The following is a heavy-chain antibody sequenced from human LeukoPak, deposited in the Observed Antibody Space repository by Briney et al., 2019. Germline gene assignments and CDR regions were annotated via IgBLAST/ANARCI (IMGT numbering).Heavy chain of an antibody. CDR2: ISSSSSYI. V-gene: IGHV3-21*01. CDR1: GFTFRSYE. J-gene: IGHJ4*02. CDR3: ARDVRAMAFDY. Sequence: PGGSLRLSCVASGFTFRSYELNWVRQAPGKGLEWVSSISSSSSYIYYADSVKGRFTISRDNAKNSLYLQMNSLRAEDTAVYYCARDVRAMAFDYWGQGTLVTVSS. D-gene: IGHD5-18*01.